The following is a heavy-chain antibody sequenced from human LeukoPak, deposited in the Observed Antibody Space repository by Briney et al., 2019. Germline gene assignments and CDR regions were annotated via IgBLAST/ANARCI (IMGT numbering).Heavy chain of an antibody. CDR1: GFTFSSYS. J-gene: IGHJ4*02. Sequence: GGSLRLSCAASGFTFSSYSMNWVRQAPGKGLEWVSSISSSSYIYYADSVKGRFTISRDNAKNSLYLQMNSLRAEDTAVYYCARVISYYDFWSGLDYWGQGTLVTVSS. CDR3: ARVISYYDFWSGLDY. V-gene: IGHV3-21*01. CDR2: ISSSSYI. D-gene: IGHD3-3*01.